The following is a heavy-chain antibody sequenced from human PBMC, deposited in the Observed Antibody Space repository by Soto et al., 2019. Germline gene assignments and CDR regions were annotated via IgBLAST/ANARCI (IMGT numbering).Heavy chain of an antibody. CDR1: GGSISSSNW. Sequence: QVQLQESGPGLVKPSGTLSLTCAVSGGSISSSNWWSWVRQPPGKGLEWIGEIYNSGSTNYNPSLRSRVTMSVDKSKNQCSLKLSSVTAADTAVYYCARVRTVGDSSADAYWGQGTLVTVSS. CDR3: ARVRTVGDSSADAY. D-gene: IGHD3-22*01. V-gene: IGHV4-4*02. J-gene: IGHJ4*02. CDR2: IYNSGST.